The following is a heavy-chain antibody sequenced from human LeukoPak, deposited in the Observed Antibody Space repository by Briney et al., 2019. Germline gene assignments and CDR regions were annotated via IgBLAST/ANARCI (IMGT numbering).Heavy chain of an antibody. Sequence: SETLSLTCTVSGGSISSGSYYWSWIRQPAGKGLEWIGRIYTSGSTNYNPSLKSRVTISVDTSKNQFSLKLSSVTAADTAVYYCARDRGTYGSGSYYTDYWGQGTLVTVSS. CDR1: GGSISSGSYY. CDR3: ARDRGTYGSGSYYTDY. V-gene: IGHV4-61*02. D-gene: IGHD3-10*01. J-gene: IGHJ4*02. CDR2: IYTSGST.